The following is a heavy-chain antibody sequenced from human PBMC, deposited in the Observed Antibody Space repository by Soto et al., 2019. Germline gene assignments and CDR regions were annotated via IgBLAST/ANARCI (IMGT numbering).Heavy chain of an antibody. CDR2: IYWDDDK. J-gene: IGHJ4*02. Sequence: GPTLVNPTQTLTLTCTFSEFSLSTAGVAVGWIRQPPGKALEWLALIYWDDDKRYSPSLKSRLTVTKDSSKNQVALTMTNMDPADTATYFCAHKSLTGYFHDYWGQGTLVTVSS. V-gene: IGHV2-5*02. D-gene: IGHD3-9*01. CDR1: EFSLSTAGVA. CDR3: AHKSLTGYFHDY.